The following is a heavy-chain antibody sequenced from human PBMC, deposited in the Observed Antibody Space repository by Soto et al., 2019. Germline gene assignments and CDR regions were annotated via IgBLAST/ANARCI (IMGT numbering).Heavy chain of an antibody. CDR1: GGSIRSYY. D-gene: IGHD5-18*01. CDR2: IYYSGST. CDR3: ARGGYSYGDY. V-gene: IGHV4-59*01. Sequence: PSETLALTCTVSGGSIRSYYWSWIRQPPGKGLEWIGYIYYSGSTNYNPSLKSRVTISVDTSKNQFSLKLSSVTAADTAVYYCARGGYSYGDYWGQGTLVTVSS. J-gene: IGHJ4*02.